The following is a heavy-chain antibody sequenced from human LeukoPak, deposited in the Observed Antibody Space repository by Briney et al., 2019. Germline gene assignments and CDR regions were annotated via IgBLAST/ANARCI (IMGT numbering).Heavy chain of an antibody. V-gene: IGHV1-18*01. CDR1: GYTFTSYG. CDR2: ISAYNGNT. J-gene: IGHJ6*02. CDR3: ARDHSPLFYDSSGPPRV. Sequence: GASVKVSCKASGYTFTSYGISWVRQAPGQGLEWMGWISAYNGNTNYAQKLQGRVTMTTDTSTSTAYMELRSLRSDDTAVYYCARDHSPLFYDSSGPPRVWGQGTTVTVSS. D-gene: IGHD3-22*01.